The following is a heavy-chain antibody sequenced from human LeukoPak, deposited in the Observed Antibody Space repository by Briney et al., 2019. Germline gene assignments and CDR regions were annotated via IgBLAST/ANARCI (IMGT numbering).Heavy chain of an antibody. Sequence: GGSLRLSCAASGFTFSSHWMNWVRQAPGKGLEWVANIKQDGSEKYYVDSVKGRFTISRDNAKNSLYLQMNSLRAEDTAVYYCARGHSGYDLDLDYWGQGTLVTVSS. CDR3: ARGHSGYDLDLDY. J-gene: IGHJ4*02. V-gene: IGHV3-7*01. CDR1: GFTFSSHW. D-gene: IGHD5-12*01. CDR2: IKQDGSEK.